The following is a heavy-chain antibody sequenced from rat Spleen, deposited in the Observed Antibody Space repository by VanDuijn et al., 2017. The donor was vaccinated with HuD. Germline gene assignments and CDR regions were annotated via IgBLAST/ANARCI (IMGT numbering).Heavy chain of an antibody. Sequence: EVRLVESGGGLVQPGRSLKLSCAASGFTFTDHYMAWVRQVPTKGLEWVAYITTGGSITYYRDSVKGRFTISRDNARSTLYLQMESLRSEDTATYYCARPDNTYYVMDAWGQGASVTVSS. CDR1: GFTFTDHY. CDR3: ARPDNTYYVMDA. J-gene: IGHJ4*01. V-gene: IGHV5-27*01. CDR2: ITTGGSIT. D-gene: IGHD1-10*01.